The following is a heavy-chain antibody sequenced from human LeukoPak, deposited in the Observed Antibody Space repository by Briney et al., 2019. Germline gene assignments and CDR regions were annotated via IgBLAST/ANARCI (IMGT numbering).Heavy chain of an antibody. V-gene: IGHV3-53*01. Sequence: GGSLRPSCAASGFTVSSNYMNWVRQAPGKGLEWVSVIYGGGNIYYADSVKGRFTISRDNSKNTLYLQMNSLRAEDTAVYYCAKDSPPRIAAAGTMWPFDYWGQGTLVTVSS. D-gene: IGHD6-13*01. CDR1: GFTVSSNY. CDR2: IYGGGNI. J-gene: IGHJ4*02. CDR3: AKDSPPRIAAAGTMWPFDY.